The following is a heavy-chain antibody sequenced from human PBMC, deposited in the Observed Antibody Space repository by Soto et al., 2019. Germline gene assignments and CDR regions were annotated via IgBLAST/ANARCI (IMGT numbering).Heavy chain of an antibody. D-gene: IGHD2-2*01. V-gene: IGHV1-18*01. CDR3: ARDFEGYCSSTSCYNWFDP. Sequence: ASVKVSCKASGYTFTSYCISWVRQAPGQGLEWMGWISAYNGNTNYAQKLQGRVTMTTDTSTSTAYMELRSLRSDDTAVYYCARDFEGYCSSTSCYNWFDPWGQGTLVTVSS. J-gene: IGHJ5*02. CDR1: GYTFTSYC. CDR2: ISAYNGNT.